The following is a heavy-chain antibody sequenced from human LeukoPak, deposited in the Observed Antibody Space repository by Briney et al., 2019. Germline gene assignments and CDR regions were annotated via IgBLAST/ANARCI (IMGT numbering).Heavy chain of an antibody. CDR3: ARVGDRDYSSGWFDY. D-gene: IGHD6-19*01. J-gene: IGHJ4*02. CDR1: GFTFSSYW. V-gene: IGHV3-7*01. CDR2: IKQDGSEK. Sequence: GGSLRLSCAASGFTFSSYWMSWVRQAPGKGLEWVANIKQDGSEKYYVDSVKGRFTISRDKAKNSLYLQMNSLRAEDTAVYYCARVGDRDYSSGWFDYWGQGTLVTVSS.